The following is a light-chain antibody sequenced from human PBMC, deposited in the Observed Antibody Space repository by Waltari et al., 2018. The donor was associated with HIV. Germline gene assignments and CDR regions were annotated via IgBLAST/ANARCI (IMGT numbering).Light chain of an antibody. CDR1: TSDIGAYNH. V-gene: IGLV2-14*01. Sequence: QSAPTQPAPVSGSPGQSITISCSGTTSDIGAYNHVSWYQQHTDKAPKLVIYEVINRPSGVSNRLSGSKSGNTASLTISGLQAEDEADYYCSSYTSSSTVVFGGGTKLTVL. CDR2: EVI. J-gene: IGLJ2*01. CDR3: SSYTSSSTVV.